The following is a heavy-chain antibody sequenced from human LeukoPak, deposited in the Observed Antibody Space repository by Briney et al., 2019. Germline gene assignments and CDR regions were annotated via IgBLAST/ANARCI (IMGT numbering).Heavy chain of an antibody. V-gene: IGHV3-7*03. Sequence: PGGSLRLSCAVSGFPFSTFWMSWVRQAPGKGLEWVANINQDGSEKYYVDSVRGRFAISRDNAKNSLYLQMNSLRPEDTAVYYCTRARMPGWFGELPPDYWGQGTLVTVSS. CDR3: TRARMPGWFGELPPDY. D-gene: IGHD3-10*01. CDR2: INQDGSEK. J-gene: IGHJ4*02. CDR1: GFPFSTFW.